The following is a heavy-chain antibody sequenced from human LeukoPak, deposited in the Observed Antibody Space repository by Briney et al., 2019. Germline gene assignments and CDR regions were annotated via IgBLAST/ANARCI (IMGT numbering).Heavy chain of an antibody. J-gene: IGHJ4*02. CDR3: GTRSAVAGPSWRLDY. CDR2: INLSGGST. CDR1: GYTFTSYY. V-gene: IGHV1-46*03. D-gene: IGHD6-19*01. Sequence: ASVKVSCKASGYTFTSYYMHWVRQAPGQGLEWMGIINLSGGSTSYAQKFQGRVTMTRDTSTSTVYMELSSLRSEDTAVYYCGTRSAVAGPSWRLDYWGQGTLVTVSS.